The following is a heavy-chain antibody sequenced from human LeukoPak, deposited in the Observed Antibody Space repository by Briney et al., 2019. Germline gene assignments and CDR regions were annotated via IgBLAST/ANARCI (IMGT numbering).Heavy chain of an antibody. J-gene: IGHJ4*02. D-gene: IGHD2/OR15-2a*01. CDR2: IYSSGST. V-gene: IGHV4-39*01. CDR1: GDSISRSSYY. Sequence: SETLSLTCTVSGDSISRSSYYWGCIRQPPGKGLEWVGNIYSSGSTYYNPSLKSRVTISVDTSKNQVSLKLSSVTAADTAVYYCASRPFSSLDYWGQGTLVSVSS. CDR3: ASRPFSSLDY.